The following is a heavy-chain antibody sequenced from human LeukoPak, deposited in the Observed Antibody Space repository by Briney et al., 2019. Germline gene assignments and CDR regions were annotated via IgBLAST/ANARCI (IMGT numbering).Heavy chain of an antibody. D-gene: IGHD3-10*01. CDR3: ARETYGSGKGWFDP. J-gene: IGHJ5*02. Sequence: GGSLRLSCAASGFTFDDYGMSWVRQAPGKGMEWVSGIDWNGGSTGYADSVKGRFTISSDNAKNSLYLQMNSLRAEDTALYHCARETYGSGKGWFDPWGQGTLVTVSS. CDR1: GFTFDDYG. V-gene: IGHV3-20*01. CDR2: IDWNGGST.